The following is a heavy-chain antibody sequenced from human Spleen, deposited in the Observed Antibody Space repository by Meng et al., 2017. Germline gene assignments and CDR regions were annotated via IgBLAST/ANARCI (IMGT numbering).Heavy chain of an antibody. D-gene: IGHD6-25*01. V-gene: IGHV1-2*06. CDR2: INPKSGDT. Sequence: VQMVRSGVRGKTPCASVKASCKASGYPFPGYWIHWLRRAPGQGLEWMGRINPKSGDTHYAQKFQARVTMTGDTSISTAYMELSGLRSDDTAMYYCARDEDISAAGKLFGDYWGQGTLVTVSS. J-gene: IGHJ4*02. CDR3: ARDEDISAAGKLFGDY. CDR1: GYPFPGYW.